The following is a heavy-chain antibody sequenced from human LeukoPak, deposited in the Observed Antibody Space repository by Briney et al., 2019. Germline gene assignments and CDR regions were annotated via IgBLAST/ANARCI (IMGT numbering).Heavy chain of an antibody. CDR1: GFTFTTYS. V-gene: IGHV3-21*01. CDR2: ISSDSSAI. D-gene: IGHD4-17*01. CDR3: ARGHTAVTRHFDF. J-gene: IGHJ4*02. Sequence: GGSLRLSCEASGFTFTTYSMTWVRQAPGKGLEWVSIISSDSSAIFSADALRGRFTISRDDAKNLLYLDMNSLRAEDTAVYYCARGHTAVTRHFDFWGQGTLVTVSS.